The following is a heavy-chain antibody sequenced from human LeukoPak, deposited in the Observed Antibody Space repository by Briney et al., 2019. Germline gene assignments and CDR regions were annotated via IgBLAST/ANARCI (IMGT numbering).Heavy chain of an antibody. CDR1: GFTFDDYG. Sequence: GGSLRLSCAASGFTFDDYGMSWVRQAPGKWLEWVSGINWNGGSTGYADSVKGRFTISRDNAKNSLYLQMSSLRAEDTALYYCASLPTGGRSTSDYWGQGTLVTVSS. D-gene: IGHD2-2*01. CDR2: INWNGGST. CDR3: ASLPTGGRSTSDY. J-gene: IGHJ4*02. V-gene: IGHV3-20*04.